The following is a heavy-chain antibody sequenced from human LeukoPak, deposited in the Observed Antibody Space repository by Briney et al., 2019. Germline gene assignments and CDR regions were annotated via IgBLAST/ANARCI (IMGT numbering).Heavy chain of an antibody. D-gene: IGHD3-3*01. CDR2: IRSKAYGGTT. CDR1: GFTFGDYA. J-gene: IGHJ4*02. V-gene: IGHV3-49*04. Sequence: PGGSLRLSCTASGFTFGDYAMSWVRQALGKGLEWVGFIRSKAYGGTTEYAASVKGRFTISRDDSKSIAYLQMNSLKTEDTAVYYCTRALFRFLECPGGYWGQGTLVTVSS. CDR3: TRALFRFLECPGGY.